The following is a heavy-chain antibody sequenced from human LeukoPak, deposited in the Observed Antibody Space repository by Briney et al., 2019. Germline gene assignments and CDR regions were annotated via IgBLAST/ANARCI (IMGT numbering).Heavy chain of an antibody. CDR2: ISSSSSYI. Sequence: GGSLRLSCVASGFTFSIYSMNWVRQAPGKGLEWVSSISSSSSYIYYADSVKGRFTISRDNAKNSLYLQLNSLRAEDAAVYYCAREMVYYGSGSPLDYWGQGTLVTVSS. V-gene: IGHV3-21*01. D-gene: IGHD3-10*01. CDR1: GFTFSIYS. CDR3: AREMVYYGSGSPLDY. J-gene: IGHJ4*02.